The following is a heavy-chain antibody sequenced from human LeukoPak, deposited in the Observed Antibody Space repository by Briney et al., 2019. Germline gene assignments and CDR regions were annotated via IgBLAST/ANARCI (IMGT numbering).Heavy chain of an antibody. CDR3: ARDQVGAKLGWYFDL. CDR1: GFSFSSYG. CDR2: ISYDGSNK. Sequence: GGSLRLSCAASGFSFSSYGMHWVRQAPGKGLEWVAAISYDGSNKYYTDSVKGRFTISRDNSKNTLYLQMNSLRAEDTAVYYCARDQVGAKLGWYFDLWGRGTLVTVSS. D-gene: IGHD1-26*01. J-gene: IGHJ2*01. V-gene: IGHV3-30*03.